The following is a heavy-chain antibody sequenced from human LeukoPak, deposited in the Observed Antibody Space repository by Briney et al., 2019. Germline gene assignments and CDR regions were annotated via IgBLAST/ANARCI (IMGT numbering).Heavy chain of an antibody. Sequence: SETLSLTCTVSGDSISSSNCYWSWIRQPPGKGLEWIGEINHSGSTNYNPSLKSRVTISVDTSKNQFSLKLSSVSAADTAVYYCARGRLSYSSSYDHWFDPWGQGTLVTVSS. D-gene: IGHD6-13*01. CDR1: GDSISSSNCY. J-gene: IGHJ5*02. CDR3: ARGRLSYSSSYDHWFDP. V-gene: IGHV4-39*07. CDR2: INHSGST.